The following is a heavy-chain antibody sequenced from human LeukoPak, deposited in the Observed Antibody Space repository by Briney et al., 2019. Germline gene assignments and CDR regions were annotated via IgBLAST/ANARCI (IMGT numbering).Heavy chain of an antibody. D-gene: IGHD5-18*01. V-gene: IGHV3-15*01. CDR1: GFTFTNAW. J-gene: IGHJ4*02. CDR3: TTAGEYNYGTMTY. CDR2: IKSKTDGGTT. Sequence: GGSLRLSCAASGFTFTNAWMSWVRQAPGKGLEWVGRIKSKTDGGTTDYAVPVKGRFTISRDDSTNTLNLQMNSLESEDTAVYYCTTAGEYNYGTMTYWGQGTLVTVSS.